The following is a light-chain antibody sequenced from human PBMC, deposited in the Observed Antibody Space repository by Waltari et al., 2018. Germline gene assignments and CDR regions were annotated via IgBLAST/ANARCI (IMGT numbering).Light chain of an antibody. CDR1: SSDVGGYNY. V-gene: IGLV2-14*01. CDR3: SSYTNTNGPYV. Sequence: QSALAQPASVSGSPGQSITISCTGTSSDVGGYNYVSWYQQHPGKAPKLLFYEVSNRPSGFADRFSGSKSGNTASLTISGLQVEDDCDYYCSSYTNTNGPYVFGSGTKVTV. CDR2: EVS. J-gene: IGLJ1*01.